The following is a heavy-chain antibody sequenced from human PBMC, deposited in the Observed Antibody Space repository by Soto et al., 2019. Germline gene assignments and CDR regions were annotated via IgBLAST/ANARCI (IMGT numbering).Heavy chain of an antibody. V-gene: IGHV1-18*01. CDR2: TSAYNGNT. D-gene: IGHD3-22*01. CDR1: GYTFTKYG. CDR3: ARDYYNRAKFDY. J-gene: IGHJ4*02. Sequence: QVQLVQSGGEVKRPGASVKVSCKTSGYTFTKYGISWVRQAPGRGLEWLGWTSAYNGNTNYAQKFQDRVTMTTDTSTRKVYMELRSLRSDDTAVYYCARDYYNRAKFDYWGQGALVTVSS.